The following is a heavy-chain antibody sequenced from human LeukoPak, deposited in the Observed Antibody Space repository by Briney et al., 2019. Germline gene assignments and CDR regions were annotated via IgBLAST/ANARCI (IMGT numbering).Heavy chain of an antibody. CDR1: GYTFTGYY. Sequence: ASVKVSCKASGYTFTGYYMHWVRQAPGQGLEWMGWINPNSGGTKYIQKFQGRVTMTRDTSISTAYMELSRLRSDDTAVYYCARVMGGSFWSGYYYADYWGQGTLVTVSS. CDR2: INPNSGGT. J-gene: IGHJ4*02. D-gene: IGHD3-3*01. V-gene: IGHV1-2*02. CDR3: ARVMGGSFWSGYYYADY.